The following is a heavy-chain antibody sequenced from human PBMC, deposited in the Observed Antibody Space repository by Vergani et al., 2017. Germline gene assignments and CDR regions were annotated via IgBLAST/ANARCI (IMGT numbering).Heavy chain of an antibody. CDR2: IIPIFGTA. Sequence: QVQLVQSGAEVKKPGSSVKVSCKASGGTFSSYAISWVRQAPGQGLEWMGGIIPIFGTANYAQQFQGRVTITAAKSTSTAYMELRSLRSEDTAVYYCASQGYRGSYFAVWGQGTLVTVSS. J-gene: IGHJ4*02. D-gene: IGHD1-26*01. CDR1: GGTFSSYA. CDR3: ASQGYRGSYFAV. V-gene: IGHV1-69*06.